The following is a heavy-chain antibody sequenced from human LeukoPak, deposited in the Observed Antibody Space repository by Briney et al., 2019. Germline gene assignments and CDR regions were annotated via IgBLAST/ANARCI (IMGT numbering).Heavy chain of an antibody. D-gene: IGHD1-26*01. V-gene: IGHV3-23*01. CDR3: AREVGTYKAYFQH. Sequence: GGCLRLSCAASGFTFSSYAMSWVRQPPGKGLEWVSTIRGSGGSTYYADSVKGRFTISRDNSKNTLYLQMNSLRAEDTAVYYCAREVGTYKAYFQHWGQGTLVTVSS. CDR1: GFTFSSYA. CDR2: IRGSGGST. J-gene: IGHJ1*01.